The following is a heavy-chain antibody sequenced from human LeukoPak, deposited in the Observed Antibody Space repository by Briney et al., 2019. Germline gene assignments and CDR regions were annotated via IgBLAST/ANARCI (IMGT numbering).Heavy chain of an antibody. CDR1: GGSISSYY. J-gene: IGHJ2*01. V-gene: IGHV4-59*01. CDR3: ATDHRLGTGWYFDL. D-gene: IGHD7-27*01. Sequence: SETLSLTCTVSGGSISSYYWNWIRQPPGKGLEWIGYIHYSGGTNYNPSLKSRVTISVDTSKNQFSLKLSSVTAADTAVYYCATDHRLGTGWYFDLWGRGTLVTVSS. CDR2: IHYSGGT.